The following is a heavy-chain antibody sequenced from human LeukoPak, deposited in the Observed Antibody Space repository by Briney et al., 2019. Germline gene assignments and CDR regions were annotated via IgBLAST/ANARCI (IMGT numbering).Heavy chain of an antibody. CDR3: AKGAPPAGDFWSGYTDFDY. D-gene: IGHD3-3*01. CDR2: IKQDGSEK. Sequence: GGSLRLSCAVSGFTFSNHWMSWVRQAPGKGLEWVANIKQDGSEKYYVDSVKGRFTISRDNSKNTLYLQMNSLRAEDTAVYYCAKGAPPAGDFWSGYTDFDYWGQGTLVTVSS. J-gene: IGHJ4*02. CDR1: GFTFSNHW. V-gene: IGHV3-7*03.